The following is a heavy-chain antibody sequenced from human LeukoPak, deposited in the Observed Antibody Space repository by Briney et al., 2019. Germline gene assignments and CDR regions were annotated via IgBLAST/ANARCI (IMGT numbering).Heavy chain of an antibody. V-gene: IGHV4-4*07. CDR2: IYTSGST. CDR3: AREGTTMVRSEFDP. Sequence: SETLSLTCTVSGGSISSYYWSWIRQPAGKGLEWIGRIYTSGSTNYNPSLKSRVTMSVDTSKNQFSLKLSSVTAADTAVYYCAREGTTMVRSEFDPWGQGTLVTVSS. D-gene: IGHD3-10*01. J-gene: IGHJ5*02. CDR1: GGSISSYY.